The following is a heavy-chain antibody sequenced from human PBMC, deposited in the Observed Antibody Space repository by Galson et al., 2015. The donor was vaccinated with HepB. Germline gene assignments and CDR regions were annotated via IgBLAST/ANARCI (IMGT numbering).Heavy chain of an antibody. CDR2: IKRRTDGETT. CDR3: TTDSLDFWGMNFFDF. CDR1: GFAFHDAW. D-gene: IGHD3-3*01. V-gene: IGHV3-15*01. Sequence: SLRLSCAASGFAFHDAWMNWVRQAPGKGLEWVGRIKRRTDGETTDYAPPVKGRFTISRDDSKTTLFLQMNSLKTEDTGIYYCTTDSLDFWGMNFFDFWGQGILVAVSS. J-gene: IGHJ4*02.